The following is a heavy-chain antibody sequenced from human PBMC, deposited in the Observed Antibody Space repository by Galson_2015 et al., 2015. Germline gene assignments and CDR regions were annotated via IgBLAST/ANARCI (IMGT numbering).Heavy chain of an antibody. CDR3: ARDHWLGLAATVDY. J-gene: IGHJ4*02. V-gene: IGHV3-33*01. CDR1: GFSFTSYA. CDR2: IWSDGSQR. D-gene: IGHD2-15*01. Sequence: PRLSCAVSGFSFTSYAMHWVRQAPGKGLEWVAVIWSDGSQRYYADSVKGRFTIFRDNSKDTLYLQMNSLRAEDTALYYCARDHWLGLAATVDYWGQGTLVTVSS.